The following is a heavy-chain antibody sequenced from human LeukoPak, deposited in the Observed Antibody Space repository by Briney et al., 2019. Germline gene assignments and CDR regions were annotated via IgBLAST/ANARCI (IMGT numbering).Heavy chain of an antibody. CDR2: ISAYNGNT. Sequence: ASVKVSCKASGYTFTSYGISWVRQAPGQGLEWMGWISAYNGNTNYAQKLQGRVTMTTDTSTSTAYMELRSLRSDDTAVYYCTRLDSGSFRFDYWGQGSLVTVSS. V-gene: IGHV1-18*01. CDR1: GYTFTSYG. J-gene: IGHJ4*02. CDR3: TRLDSGSFRFDY. D-gene: IGHD1-26*01.